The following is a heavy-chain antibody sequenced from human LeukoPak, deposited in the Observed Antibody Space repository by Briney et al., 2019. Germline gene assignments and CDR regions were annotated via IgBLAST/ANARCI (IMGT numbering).Heavy chain of an antibody. J-gene: IGHJ3*02. CDR2: ISYDGSNK. Sequence: GRSLRLSCAASGFTFSSYAMHWVRQAPGEGLEWVAVISYDGSNKYYADSVKGRFTISRDNSKNTLYLQMNSLRAEDTAVYYCARDCYEDAFDIWGQGTMVTVSS. CDR3: ARDCYEDAFDI. CDR1: GFTFSSYA. V-gene: IGHV3-30-3*01. D-gene: IGHD2-2*01.